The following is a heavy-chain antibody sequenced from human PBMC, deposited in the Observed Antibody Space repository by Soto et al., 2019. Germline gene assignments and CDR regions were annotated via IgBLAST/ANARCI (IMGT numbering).Heavy chain of an antibody. D-gene: IGHD4-17*01. CDR1: GFTFSSYA. Sequence: GGSLRLSCAASGFTFSSYAMSWVRQAPGKGLEWVSAISGSGGSTYYADSVSGRFTISRDNSKNTLYQQMNSLRAEDTAVYYCAKGRFGDYLYFDYWGQGTLVTVSS. CDR3: AKGRFGDYLYFDY. CDR2: ISGSGGST. V-gene: IGHV3-23*01. J-gene: IGHJ4*02.